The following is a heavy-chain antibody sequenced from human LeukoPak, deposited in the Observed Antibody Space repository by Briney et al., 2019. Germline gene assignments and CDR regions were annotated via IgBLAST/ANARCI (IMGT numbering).Heavy chain of an antibody. Sequence: ASVKVSCKASGYTFTGYYMHWVRQAPGQGLEWMGWINPHSGGTNYAQKFQGRVTMTRDTSISTAYMELSRLRSDDTAVYYCAKTPPVSPYYFDYWGQGTLVTVSS. CDR1: GYTFTGYY. D-gene: IGHD3-16*01. CDR2: INPHSGGT. J-gene: IGHJ4*02. CDR3: AKTPPVSPYYFDY. V-gene: IGHV1-2*02.